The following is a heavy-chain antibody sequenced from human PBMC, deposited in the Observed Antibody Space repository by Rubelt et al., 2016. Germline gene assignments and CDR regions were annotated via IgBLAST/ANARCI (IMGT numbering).Heavy chain of an antibody. D-gene: IGHD1-26*01. CDR1: GGSFSGYY. CDR3: ARHPIEGDVGAYDAFDI. V-gene: IGHV4-39*01. CDR2: IYYSGST. J-gene: IGHJ3*02. Sequence: QLQLQESGPGLVKPSETLSLTCAVYGGSFSGYYWGWIRQPPGKGLEWIGSIYYSGSTYYNPSLKSRVTISVDTSKNQFSLKLSAVTAADTAVYYCARHPIEGDVGAYDAFDIWGQGTMVTVSS.